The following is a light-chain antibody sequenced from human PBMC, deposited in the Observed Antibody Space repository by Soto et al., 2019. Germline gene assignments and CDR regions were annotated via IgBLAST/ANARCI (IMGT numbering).Light chain of an antibody. CDR1: KNDIGVYDF. CDR3: SSYTNNSPYV. V-gene: IGLV2-14*01. CDR2: EVS. Sequence: QSALTQPPSASGSPGQSVTISCTGTKNDIGVYDFVSWYQQHPGKAPKLMIFEVSNRPSGISIRFSGSKSGNTASLTISGLQTEDEADYYCSSYTNNSPYVFGTGTKVTVL. J-gene: IGLJ1*01.